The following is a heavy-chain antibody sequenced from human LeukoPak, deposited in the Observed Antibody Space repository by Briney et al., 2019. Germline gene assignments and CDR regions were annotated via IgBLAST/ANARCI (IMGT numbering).Heavy chain of an antibody. Sequence: ASVKVSCKASGGTFSSYAISWVRQAPGQGLEWMGRIIPMFGTANYAQKFQGRVTITTDESTSTAYMELSSLRSEDTAVYYCARDRGFYMVDYWGQGTLVTVSS. CDR1: GGTFSSYA. D-gene: IGHD5-12*01. CDR3: ARDRGFYMVDY. CDR2: IIPMFGTA. J-gene: IGHJ4*02. V-gene: IGHV1-69*05.